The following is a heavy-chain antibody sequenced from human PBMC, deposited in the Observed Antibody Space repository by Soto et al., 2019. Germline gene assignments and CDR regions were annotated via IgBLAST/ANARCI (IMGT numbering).Heavy chain of an antibody. V-gene: IGHV3-48*02. CDR2: ISSSSSTI. J-gene: IGHJ5*02. CDR3: ARERAVGIAVALNWFDP. CDR1: GFTFSSYS. Sequence: EVQLVESGGGLVQPGGSLRLSCAASGFTFSSYSMNWVRQAPGKGLEWVSYISSSSSTIYYADSVKGRFTISRVNAKNSLYLQMNSLRDEDTAVYYCARERAVGIAVALNWFDPWGQGTLVTVSS. D-gene: IGHD6-19*01.